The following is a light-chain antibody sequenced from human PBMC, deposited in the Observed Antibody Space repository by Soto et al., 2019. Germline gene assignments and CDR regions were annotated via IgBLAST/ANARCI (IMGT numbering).Light chain of an antibody. Sequence: QSALTQPASVSGSPEQSITISCTGTSSDVGGYNYVSWYQHLPGKAPKLLIFEVSARPSGVSNRFSASKSGNTASLTISGLQAEDEADYYCTSFRSGSAAFVFGTGTKLTVL. J-gene: IGLJ1*01. CDR2: EVS. CDR3: TSFRSGSAAFV. CDR1: SSDVGGYNY. V-gene: IGLV2-14*01.